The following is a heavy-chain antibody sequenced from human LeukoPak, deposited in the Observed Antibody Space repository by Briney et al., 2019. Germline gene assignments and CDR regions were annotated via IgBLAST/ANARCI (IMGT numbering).Heavy chain of an antibody. J-gene: IGHJ4*02. D-gene: IGHD3-16*01. CDR2: ISGSGGST. Sequence: GGSLRLSCASSGLTFSSYAMSWVRQAPGKGLEWVSAISGSGGSTYYADSVKGRFTISRDNSKNTLYLQMNSLRAEDTAVYYCENYDYVWGSYHRDRKHDYWGQGTLVTVSS. V-gene: IGHV3-23*01. CDR3: ENYDYVWGSYHRDRKHDY. CDR1: GLTFSSYA.